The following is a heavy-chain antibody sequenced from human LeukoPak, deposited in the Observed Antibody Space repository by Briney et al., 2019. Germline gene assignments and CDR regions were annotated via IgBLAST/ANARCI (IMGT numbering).Heavy chain of an antibody. J-gene: IGHJ6*03. CDR2: INPNSGGT. CDR3: ARDPESGCSGGSCYSSDYYYYMDV. D-gene: IGHD2-15*01. CDR1: GYTFTGYY. Sequence: ASVKVSCKASGYTFTGYYMHWVRQAPGQGLEWMGWINPNSGGTNYAQKFQGRVTMTRDMSTSTVYMELSSLRSEDTAVYYCARDPESGCSGGSCYSSDYYYYMDVWGKGTTVTVSS. V-gene: IGHV1-2*02.